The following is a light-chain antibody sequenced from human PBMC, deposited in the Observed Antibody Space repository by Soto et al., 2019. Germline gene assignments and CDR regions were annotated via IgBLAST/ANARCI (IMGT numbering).Light chain of an antibody. CDR3: QQRSNWPRT. J-gene: IGKJ2*01. CDR2: DTF. Sequence: EIVLTQSPPTLSLSPGERATLSCRASQSVSSYLAWYQQKPGQAPRLLIYDTFNRATGIPARFSGSGSGTDFPLTISSLEPADFAVYYCQQRSNWPRTFGPGTKLEI. CDR1: QSVSSY. V-gene: IGKV3-11*01.